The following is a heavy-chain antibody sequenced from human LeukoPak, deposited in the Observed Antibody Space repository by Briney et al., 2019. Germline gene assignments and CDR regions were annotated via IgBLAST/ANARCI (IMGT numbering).Heavy chain of an antibody. Sequence: ASVEVSGEASGYTFTGYDMHWVRQAPGQGLEWVGWINPNSGGTNYAQKFQGSVTMTRDTSISTAYMELSRLRSDDTAVYHCARDGGSHLTRGLDYWGQGTLVTVSS. CDR2: INPNSGGT. CDR3: ARDGGSHLTRGLDY. V-gene: IGHV1-2*02. J-gene: IGHJ4*02. CDR1: GYTFTGYD. D-gene: IGHD3-16*01.